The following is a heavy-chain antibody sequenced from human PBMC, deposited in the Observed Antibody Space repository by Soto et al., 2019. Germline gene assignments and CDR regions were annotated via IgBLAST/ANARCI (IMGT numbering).Heavy chain of an antibody. V-gene: IGHV4-39*01. CDR3: FGEYYYDFWSGYSTKSYYGMDV. J-gene: IGHJ6*02. Sequence: SETLSLTCTVSGGSIGSSSYYWGWIRQPPGKGLEWIGSIYYSGSTYYNPSLKSRVTISVDTSKNQFSLKLSSVTAADTAAYYCFGEYYYDFWSGYSTKSYYGMDVWGQGTTVTVSS. D-gene: IGHD3-3*01. CDR2: IYYSGST. CDR1: GGSIGSSSYY.